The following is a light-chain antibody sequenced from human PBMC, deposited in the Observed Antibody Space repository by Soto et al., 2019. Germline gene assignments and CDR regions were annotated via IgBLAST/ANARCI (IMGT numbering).Light chain of an antibody. CDR3: SSYTGSNNLV. J-gene: IGLJ3*02. Sequence: QSALTQPPSASGSPGQSVTISCTGTSSDVGNYDSNSVSWYQQYPGKAPRLMVYEVTKRPSGVPDRFSGSKSGNMASLTVSGLQAEDEADYYCSSYTGSNNLVFGGGTKLTVL. V-gene: IGLV2-8*01. CDR2: EVT. CDR1: SSDVGNYDSNS.